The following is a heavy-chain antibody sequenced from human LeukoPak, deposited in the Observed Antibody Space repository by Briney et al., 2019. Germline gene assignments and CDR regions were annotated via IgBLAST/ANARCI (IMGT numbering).Heavy chain of an antibody. CDR2: IYYSGST. CDR3: ARGSRVFATDALDAFDM. J-gene: IGHJ3*02. CDR1: GGSISSSIYY. Sequence: SETLSLTCTVSGGSISSSIYYWGWIRHPPGKGLEWIGSIYYSGSTYYNPSLKSRVTISVDTSKNQFSLKLSSVTAADTAVYYCARGSRVFATDALDAFDMWVQGTMVTVSS. D-gene: IGHD3-10*02. V-gene: IGHV4-39*07.